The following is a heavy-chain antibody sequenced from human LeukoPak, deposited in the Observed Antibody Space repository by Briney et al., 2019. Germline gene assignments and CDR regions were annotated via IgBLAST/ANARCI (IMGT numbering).Heavy chain of an antibody. V-gene: IGHV3-48*02. CDR3: ARHAPDY. Sequence: GGSLRLSCAVSGFTFGSFNMNWVRQAPGKGLEWVSYISSSSDTIYYADSVKGRFTIARDNAKNSLYLQMDSLRDEDTAVYYCARHAPDYWGQGTLITVSS. J-gene: IGHJ4*02. CDR1: GFTFGSFN. CDR2: ISSSSDTI.